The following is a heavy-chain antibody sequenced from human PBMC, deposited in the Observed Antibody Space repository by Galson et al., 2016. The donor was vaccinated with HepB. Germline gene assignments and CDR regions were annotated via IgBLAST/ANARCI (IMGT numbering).Heavy chain of an antibody. CDR3: ARGYSSSWYLYYFDY. CDR2: IWYDGSNK. V-gene: IGHV3-33*01. D-gene: IGHD6-13*01. J-gene: IGHJ4*02. CDR1: GLTFSNYG. Sequence: SLRLSCAVSGLTFSNYGMHWVRQAPGKGLEWVAVIWYDGSNKYYADSVKGRFTISRDNSKNTLYLQMNSLRAEDTAVYYCARGYSSSWYLYYFDYWGQGTLVTVSS.